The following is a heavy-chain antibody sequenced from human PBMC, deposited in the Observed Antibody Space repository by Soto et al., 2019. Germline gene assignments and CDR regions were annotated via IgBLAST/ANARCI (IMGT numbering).Heavy chain of an antibody. J-gene: IGHJ6*02. Sequence: PSETLSLTCTVSGGSISSSSYYWGWIRQPPGKGLEWIGSIYYSGSTYYNPSLKSRVTISVDTSKNQFSLKLSSVTAADTAVYYCARQGSSYYYDSSGYLDSNGMDVWGQGTTVTVSS. CDR2: IYYSGST. V-gene: IGHV4-39*01. CDR1: GGSISSSSYY. CDR3: ARQGSSYYYDSSGYLDSNGMDV. D-gene: IGHD3-22*01.